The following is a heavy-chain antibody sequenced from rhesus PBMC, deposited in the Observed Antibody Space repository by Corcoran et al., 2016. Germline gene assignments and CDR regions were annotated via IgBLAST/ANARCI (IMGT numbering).Heavy chain of an antibody. CDR2: INRGGGNT. Sequence: EVQLVETGGGLVQPGGSLKLSCVASGFTFSSYGMSWVRQAPGKGLEWVSAINRGGGNTYYADSVKGQFTISRDNSKNTLSLQMNSLRAEDTAVYYCAKARGYSGYSSFDYWGQGVLVTVSS. V-gene: IGHV3S5*01. CDR1: GFTFSSYG. CDR3: AKARGYSGYSSFDY. D-gene: IGHD5-42*01. J-gene: IGHJ4*01.